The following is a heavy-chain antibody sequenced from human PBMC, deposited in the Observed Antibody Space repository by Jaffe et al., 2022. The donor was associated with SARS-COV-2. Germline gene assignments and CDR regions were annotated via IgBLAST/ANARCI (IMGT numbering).Heavy chain of an antibody. CDR1: GFSVSWNY. CDR3: ARFRSSGITDLAY. CDR2: IYSGDST. J-gene: IGHJ4*02. V-gene: IGHV3-53*01. Sequence: EVQLVESGGGLIQPGGSLRLSCAASGFSVSWNYMSWVRQAPGKGLEWVSTIYSGDSTYYADSVKGRFTISRDSSKNTLFLQMNSLRAEDTAVYYCARFRSSGITDLAYWGQGTLVTVS. D-gene: IGHD3-10*01.